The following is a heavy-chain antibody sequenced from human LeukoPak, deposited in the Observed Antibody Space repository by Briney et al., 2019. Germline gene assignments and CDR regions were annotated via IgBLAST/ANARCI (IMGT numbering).Heavy chain of an antibody. CDR2: IKSKTDGGTT. CDR3: TTESYGGNSWWFDP. V-gene: IGHV3-15*01. J-gene: IGHJ5*02. CDR1: GFTFSNAW. D-gene: IGHD4-23*01. Sequence: PGGSLRLSCAASGFTFSNAWMSWVRQAPGKGLEWVGRIKSKTDGGTTDYAAPVKGRFTISRDDSKKTLYLQMNSLKTEDTAVYYCTTESYGGNSWWFDPWGQGTLVTVSS.